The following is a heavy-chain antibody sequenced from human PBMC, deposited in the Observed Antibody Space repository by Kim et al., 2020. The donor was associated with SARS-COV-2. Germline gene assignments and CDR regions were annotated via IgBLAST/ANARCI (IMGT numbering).Heavy chain of an antibody. CDR1: GFTFSSYG. Sequence: GGSLRLSCAASGFTFSSYGMHWVRQAPGKGLEWVAVIWYDGSNKYYADSVKGRFTISRDNSKNTLYLQMNSLRAEDTAVYYCARAEQQLVDNYYFDYWGQGTLVTVSS. D-gene: IGHD6-13*01. J-gene: IGHJ4*02. CDR3: ARAEQQLVDNYYFDY. V-gene: IGHV3-33*01. CDR2: IWYDGSNK.